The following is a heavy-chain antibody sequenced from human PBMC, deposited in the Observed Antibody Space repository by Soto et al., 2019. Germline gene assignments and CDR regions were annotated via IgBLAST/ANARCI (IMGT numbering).Heavy chain of an antibody. V-gene: IGHV3-23*01. CDR2: ISGSGGST. Sequence: GGSLRLSCAASGFTFSSYAMSWVRQAPGKGLEWVSAISGSGGSTYYADSVKGRFTISRDNSKNTLYLQMNSLRAEDTAVYYCAKVPDRPRYDFWSGYPFDYWGQGTLVTVSS. CDR3: AKVPDRPRYDFWSGYPFDY. CDR1: GFTFSSYA. J-gene: IGHJ4*02. D-gene: IGHD3-3*01.